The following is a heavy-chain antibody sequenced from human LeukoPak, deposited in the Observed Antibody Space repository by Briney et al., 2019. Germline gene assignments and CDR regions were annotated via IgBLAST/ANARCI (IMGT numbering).Heavy chain of an antibody. Sequence: SETLSLTCAVCGGSITSSNDFWTWIRQPAGKGLEWIGRFCTGETTIYNPSLKSRITISVDTSNKQFSLNLRSVTAADTAVYYCARGYPFDYWGQGILVTVSS. CDR1: GGSITSSNDF. CDR3: ARGYPFDY. J-gene: IGHJ4*02. D-gene: IGHD1-14*01. CDR2: FCTGETT. V-gene: IGHV4-61*02.